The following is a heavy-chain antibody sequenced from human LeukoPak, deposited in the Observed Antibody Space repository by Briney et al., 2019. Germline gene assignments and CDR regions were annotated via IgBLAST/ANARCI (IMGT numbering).Heavy chain of an antibody. CDR3: AKNLDGVATYFDY. J-gene: IGHJ4*02. Sequence: GASVKVSCKASGYTFTSYYMHWVRQAPGQGLEWMGTINPSGGSTSYAQKFQGRVTMTRDTSTSTVYMELSSLRSEDTAVYHCAKNLDGVATYFDYWGQGTLVTVSS. CDR2: INPSGGST. D-gene: IGHD5-12*01. CDR1: GYTFTSYY. V-gene: IGHV1-46*01.